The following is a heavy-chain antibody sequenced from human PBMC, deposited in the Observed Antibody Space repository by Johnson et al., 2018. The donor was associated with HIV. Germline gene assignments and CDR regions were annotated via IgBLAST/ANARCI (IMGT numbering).Heavy chain of an antibody. CDR1: GFSFSNYA. D-gene: IGHD7-27*01. J-gene: IGHJ3*02. V-gene: IGHV3-30*04. Sequence: QVQLVESGGGVVQPGRSLRLSCAASGFSFSNYAMHWVRQAPGKGLEWVAVISYDGSNKYYVDSVKGRFTISRDNAKNSLYLQMNSLRAEDTAVYYCARVKSYGNWGSRKGGRESRAAFDIWGQGTMVTVSS. CDR2: ISYDGSNK. CDR3: ARVKSYGNWGSRKGGRESRAAFDI.